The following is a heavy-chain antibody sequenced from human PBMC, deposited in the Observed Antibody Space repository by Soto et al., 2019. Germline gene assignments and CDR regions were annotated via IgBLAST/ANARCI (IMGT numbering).Heavy chain of an antibody. V-gene: IGHV3-23*01. CDR2: ISGSGGST. D-gene: IGHD1-26*01. J-gene: IGHJ5*02. Sequence: PGGSLRLSCASSVFTFSSYAMSWVRHSPGKWLEWVSAISGSGGSTYYADSVKGRFTISRDNSKNTLYLQMNSLRAEDTAVYYCAKITTASIPYYKGSWFEAWGQGTPVIVS. CDR1: VFTFSSYA. CDR3: AKITTASIPYYKGSWFEA.